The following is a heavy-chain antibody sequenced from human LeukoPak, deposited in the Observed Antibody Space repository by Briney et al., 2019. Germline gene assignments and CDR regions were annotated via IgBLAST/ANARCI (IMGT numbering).Heavy chain of an antibody. CDR1: GFTFSSYW. J-gene: IGHJ4*02. D-gene: IGHD3-22*01. CDR3: AKENYYDSSGYHNEGDYFDY. V-gene: IGHV3-7*01. Sequence: PGGSLRLSCAASGFTFSSYWMSWVRQAPGKGLEWVANIKQDGSEKYYVGSVKGRFTISRDNSKNTLYLQMNSLRAEDTAVYYCAKENYYDSSGYHNEGDYFDYWGQGTLVTVSS. CDR2: IKQDGSEK.